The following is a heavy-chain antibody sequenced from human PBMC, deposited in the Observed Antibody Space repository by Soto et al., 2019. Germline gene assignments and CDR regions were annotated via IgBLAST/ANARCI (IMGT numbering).Heavy chain of an antibody. CDR3: ARANQMAPKRNAFDI. CDR2: LHYSGST. D-gene: IGHD2-8*01. J-gene: IGHJ3*02. V-gene: IGHV4-59*01. CDR1: GDSIISYF. Sequence: SETLSLTCTVSGDSIISYFWSWIRQPPGKGLEWIGYLHYSGSTNYNPSLKSRVTTSVDTSQNQFSLRLSSVTAADTAVYYCARANQMAPKRNAFDIWGQGXLVTV.